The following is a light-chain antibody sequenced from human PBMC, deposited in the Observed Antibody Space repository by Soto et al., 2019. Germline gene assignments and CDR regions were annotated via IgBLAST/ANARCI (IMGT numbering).Light chain of an antibody. Sequence: EIVLTQSPATLSLSPGERATLSCRASQSVSSHLTWYQHIPGQAPRRLLYDAATRANGIPARFSGSGSGTAFTLTISSLEPEDFAVYYCQQRSDWPLLFGGGTRVEIK. V-gene: IGKV3-11*01. CDR1: QSVSSH. J-gene: IGKJ4*01. CDR3: QQRSDWPLL. CDR2: DAA.